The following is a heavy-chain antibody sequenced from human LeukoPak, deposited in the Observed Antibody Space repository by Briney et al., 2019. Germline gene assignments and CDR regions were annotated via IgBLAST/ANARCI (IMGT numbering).Heavy chain of an antibody. CDR1: GFTFSSYA. Sequence: GGSLRLSCAASGFTFSSYAMSWVRQAPGKGLEWVSAISGSSGSTYYADSVKGRFTISRDNSKNTLYLQMNSLRAEDTAVYYCAKVPPPRYSGNLDYWGQGTLVTVSS. CDR2: ISGSSGST. V-gene: IGHV3-23*01. D-gene: IGHD1-26*01. J-gene: IGHJ4*02. CDR3: AKVPPPRYSGNLDY.